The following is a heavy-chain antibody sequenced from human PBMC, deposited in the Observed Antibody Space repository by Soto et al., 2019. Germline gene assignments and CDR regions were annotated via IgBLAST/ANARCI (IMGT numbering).Heavy chain of an antibody. CDR3: ARDLANIAAAGTGFDY. CDR2: TYYRSKWYN. Sequence: QSLSLTCAISGDSVSRHCAACNWNRQSPSRGLEWLGRTYYRSKWYNDYAVSVKSRITINPDTSKNQFSLQLNSVTPEDTAVYYCARDLANIAAAGTGFDYWGQGTLVTVSS. V-gene: IGHV6-1*01. CDR1: GDSVSRHCAA. J-gene: IGHJ4*02. D-gene: IGHD6-13*01.